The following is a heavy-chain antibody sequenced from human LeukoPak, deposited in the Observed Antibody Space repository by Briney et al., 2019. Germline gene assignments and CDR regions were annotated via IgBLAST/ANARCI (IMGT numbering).Heavy chain of an antibody. CDR1: GFTFSYYG. CDR2: IRNNGGST. Sequence: GGSLRLSCAASGFTFSYYGMHWVRQTPGKGLEYVSTIRNNGGSTYYANSVKGRFTVSRDNSQNTLYLQMGSLRAEDTAVYYCARDGPFCSGYACFVWGMDVWGQGTTVTVSS. D-gene: IGHD3-3*01. V-gene: IGHV3-64*01. J-gene: IGHJ6*02. CDR3: ARDGPFCSGYACFVWGMDV.